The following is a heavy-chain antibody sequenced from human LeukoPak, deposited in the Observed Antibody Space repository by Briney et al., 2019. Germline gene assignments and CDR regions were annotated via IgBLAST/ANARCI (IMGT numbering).Heavy chain of an antibody. CDR1: GFTFSSYA. D-gene: IGHD3-22*01. Sequence: QAGGSLRLSCAASGFTFSSYAMSWVRQAPGKGLEWLSYIRSSDSTTYYADSVKGRFTISRDNAKNSLYLQMDSLRAEDTAVYYCAKRADSSAHSFDYWGQGTLVTVSS. CDR2: IRSSDSTT. J-gene: IGHJ4*02. V-gene: IGHV3-48*04. CDR3: AKRADSSAHSFDY.